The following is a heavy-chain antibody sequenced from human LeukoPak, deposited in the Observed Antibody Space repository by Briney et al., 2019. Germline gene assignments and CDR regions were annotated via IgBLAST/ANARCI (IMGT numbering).Heavy chain of an antibody. CDR3: ARDLGRHYYGSGSSVPTDAFDI. Sequence: PGGSLRLSCAASGFTFSSSGMNWVRQTPGKGLHWVSSISSSRSYIYYADSVKGRFTISRDNAKNSLYLQMNSLRAEDTAVYYCARDLGRHYYGSGSSVPTDAFDIWGQGTMVTVSS. D-gene: IGHD3-10*01. CDR1: GFTFSSSG. CDR2: ISSSRSYI. V-gene: IGHV3-21*01. J-gene: IGHJ3*02.